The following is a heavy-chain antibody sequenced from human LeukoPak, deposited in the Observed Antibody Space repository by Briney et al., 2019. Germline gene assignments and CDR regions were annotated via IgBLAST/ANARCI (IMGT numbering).Heavy chain of an antibody. CDR2: INRSGST. D-gene: IGHD3-22*01. CDR1: GGSFSGYY. Sequence: PSETLSLTCAVYGGSFSGYYWSWIRQPPGKGLEWIGEINRSGSTNYNPSLKSRVTISVDTSKNQFSLKLSSVTAADTAVYYCARGRLGYYDSSGYRWFDPWGQGTLVTVSS. CDR3: ARGRLGYYDSSGYRWFDP. V-gene: IGHV4-34*01. J-gene: IGHJ5*02.